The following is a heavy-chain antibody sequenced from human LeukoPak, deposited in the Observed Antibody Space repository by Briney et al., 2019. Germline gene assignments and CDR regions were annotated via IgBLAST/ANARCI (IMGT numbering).Heavy chain of an antibody. CDR1: GFTFSDYY. V-gene: IGHV3-11*01. J-gene: IGHJ3*02. CDR2: ISGGGTTI. CDR3: ARDRTSSSWRPDSFDI. D-gene: IGHD6-13*01. Sequence: PGGSLRLSCAASGFTFSDYYMSWIRQAPGKGLEWVSYISGGGTTIYYADSVKGRFTISRDNAKNSLYLQMNSLRAEGTAVYYCARDRTSSSWRPDSFDIWGQGTMVTVSP.